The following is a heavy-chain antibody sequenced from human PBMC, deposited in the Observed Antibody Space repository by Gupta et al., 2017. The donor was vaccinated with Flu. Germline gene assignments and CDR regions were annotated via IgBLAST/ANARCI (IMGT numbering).Heavy chain of an antibody. J-gene: IGHJ5*02. CDR2: IIAAPVTT. Sequence: TFSGFALSWVRQAPGQGLEWMGAIIAAPVTTSYAQSFQDRITLSADESANIVYMELRSLRFEDTAIYYCARLTGFTDSWGQGTLVTVSS. CDR3: ARLTGFTDS. V-gene: IGHV1-69*01. CDR1: TFSGFA. D-gene: IGHD1-1*01.